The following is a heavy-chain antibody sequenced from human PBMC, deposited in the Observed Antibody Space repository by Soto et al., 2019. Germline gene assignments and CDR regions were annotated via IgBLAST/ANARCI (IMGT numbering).Heavy chain of an antibody. V-gene: IGHV4-59*01. CDR2: IYYSGST. CDR1: VGSISSYY. D-gene: IGHD5-12*01. J-gene: IGHJ6*02. Sequence: PSEPLSLTCTVSVGSISSYYWSWIRQPPGKGLEWIGYIYYSGSTNYNPSLKSRVTISVDTSKNQFSLKLSSVTAADTAVYYCARSGYRLYYYYGMDVWGQGTTVTVSS. CDR3: ARSGYRLYYYYGMDV.